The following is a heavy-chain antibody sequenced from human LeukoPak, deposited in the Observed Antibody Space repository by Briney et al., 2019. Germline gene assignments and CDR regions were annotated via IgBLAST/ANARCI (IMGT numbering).Heavy chain of an antibody. J-gene: IGHJ3*02. V-gene: IGHV4-59*01. CDR1: NGSISSYY. D-gene: IGHD1-26*01. Sequence: SETLSLTCTVSNGSISSYYWSWIRQPPGKGLEWIGYIYYSGSTNYNPSLKSRVTISVDTSNNQFSLNLRSVTAADTAVYYCATTTSGGDAFDIWGQGTMVTVSS. CDR2: IYYSGST. CDR3: ATTTSGGDAFDI.